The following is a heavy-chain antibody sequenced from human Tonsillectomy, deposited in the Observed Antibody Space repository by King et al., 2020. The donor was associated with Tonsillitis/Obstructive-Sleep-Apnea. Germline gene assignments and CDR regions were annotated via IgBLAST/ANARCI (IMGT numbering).Heavy chain of an antibody. D-gene: IGHD3-3*01. CDR3: ARVAGVVPAAINDFWSGYSAGWFDP. V-gene: IGHV1-18*01. CDR2: ISAYNGNT. Sequence: QLVQSGAEVKKPGASVKVSCKASGYTFTSYGISWVRQAPGQGLEWMGWISAYNGNTNYAQKLQGRVTMTTDTSTSTAYMELRGLRSDDTAVYYCARVAGVVPAAINDFWSGYSAGWFDPWGQGTLVTVSS. CDR1: GYTFTSYG. J-gene: IGHJ5*02.